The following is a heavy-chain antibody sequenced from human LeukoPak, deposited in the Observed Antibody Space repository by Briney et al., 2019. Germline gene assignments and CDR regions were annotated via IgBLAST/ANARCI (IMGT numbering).Heavy chain of an antibody. D-gene: IGHD6-19*01. CDR1: GYTFTSYG. Sequence: ASVKVSCKASGYTFTSYGISCVRQAPGQGLERMGWISAYNGNTNYAQKLQGRVTMTTDTSTSTAYMELRSLRSDDTAVYYCARDKSRFGSGWFGFDYWGQGTLVTVSS. CDR2: ISAYNGNT. J-gene: IGHJ4*02. CDR3: ARDKSRFGSGWFGFDY. V-gene: IGHV1-18*01.